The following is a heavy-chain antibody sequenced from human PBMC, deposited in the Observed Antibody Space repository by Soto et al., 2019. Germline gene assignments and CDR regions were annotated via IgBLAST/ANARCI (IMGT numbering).Heavy chain of an antibody. V-gene: IGHV3-48*02. J-gene: IGHJ6*01. Sequence: EVQLVESGGGLVQPGGSLRLSCAASGFTFSSYSMNWVRQAPGKGLEWVSYISSSSSTIYYADSVKGRFTISRDNAKNSLYLQMNSLSDEDTAVYYCARDPGGNHRYYYYDGMVVWGQGPTITVSS. CDR3: ARDPGGNHRYYYYDGMVV. D-gene: IGHD3-16*01. CDR1: GFTFSSYS. CDR2: ISSSSSTI.